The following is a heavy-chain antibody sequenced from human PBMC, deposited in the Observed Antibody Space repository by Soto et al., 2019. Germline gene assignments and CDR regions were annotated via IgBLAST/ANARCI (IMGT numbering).Heavy chain of an antibody. D-gene: IGHD3-3*01. V-gene: IGHV3-21*01. CDR3: ARDGPGGYDFWSGYSGNAFDI. CDR2: ISSSSGYI. Sequence: EVQLVESGGGLVKPGGSLRLSCAASGFTFSSYSMNWVRQAPGKGLEWVSSISSSSGYIYYADSVKGRFTISRDNAKNSLYLQMNSLRAEDTAVYYCARDGPGGYDFWSGYSGNAFDIWAKGQWSPSLQ. J-gene: IGHJ3*02. CDR1: GFTFSSYS.